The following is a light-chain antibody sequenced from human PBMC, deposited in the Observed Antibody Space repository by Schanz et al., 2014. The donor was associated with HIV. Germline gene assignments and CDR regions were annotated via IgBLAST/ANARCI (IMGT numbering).Light chain of an antibody. CDR1: NSNIAFNY. CDR3: GAWDNSLAAWL. J-gene: IGLJ3*02. Sequence: QSVLTQPPSVSAAPGQSVLISCSGSNSNIAFNYVSWYQQVPGRAPRLLIYDNDKLSSGVPDRFSASKSGTSATLVITRLQTGDEADYYCGAWDNSLAAWLFGGGIKLTVL. CDR2: DND. V-gene: IGLV1-51*01.